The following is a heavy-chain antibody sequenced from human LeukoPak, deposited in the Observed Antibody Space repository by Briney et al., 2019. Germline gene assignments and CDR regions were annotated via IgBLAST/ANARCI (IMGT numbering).Heavy chain of an antibody. J-gene: IGHJ4*02. D-gene: IGHD3-3*02. V-gene: IGHV4-59*08. CDR2: IYSPGST. Sequence: PSETLSLTGTVPGGSMRNYYGSWIGQPPGKGLEWIAYIYSPGSTYYTPPLKSRVTMSVDTSKNQFPLSLSAVTAADTAVYFCARHISGAATLDWGQGALVTVSS. CDR1: GGSMRNYY. CDR3: ARHISGAATLD.